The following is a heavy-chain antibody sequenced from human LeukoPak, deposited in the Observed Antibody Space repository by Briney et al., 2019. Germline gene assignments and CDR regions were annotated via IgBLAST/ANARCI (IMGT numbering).Heavy chain of an antibody. CDR3: ARPSQSSSWYYFDY. CDR2: INPNSGGT. J-gene: IGHJ4*02. Sequence: GASVKVSCKASGYTFTGYYIHWVRQAPGQGLEWMGWINPNSGGTNYAQKFQGRVTMTRDTSISTAYVELSGLRSDDTAFYYCARPSQSSSWYYFDYWGQGTLVAVSS. V-gene: IGHV1-2*02. D-gene: IGHD6-13*01. CDR1: GYTFTGYY.